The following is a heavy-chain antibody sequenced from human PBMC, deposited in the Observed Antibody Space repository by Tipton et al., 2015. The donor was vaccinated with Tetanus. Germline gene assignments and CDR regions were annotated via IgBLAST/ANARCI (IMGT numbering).Heavy chain of an antibody. CDR3: ARGVWFGPGPKYYFDY. CDR1: GDSISSGGPY. Sequence: LRLSCTVSGDSISSGGPYWSWIRQFPGKGLEWMGYIHHTGSTNYNPSLKSRVTMSVDTSKNQFSLKLSSVTAADTAVYYCARGVWFGPGPKYYFDYWGQGTLVTVSS. J-gene: IGHJ4*02. V-gene: IGHV4-31*02. CDR2: IHHTGST. D-gene: IGHD3-10*01.